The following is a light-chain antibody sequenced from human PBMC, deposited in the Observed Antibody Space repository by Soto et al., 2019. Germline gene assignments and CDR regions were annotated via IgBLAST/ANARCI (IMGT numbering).Light chain of an antibody. J-gene: IGKJ4*01. CDR3: QQYNNWPLT. CDR1: QSISSN. V-gene: IGKV3-15*01. CDR2: GAS. Sequence: EIVMTQSPATLSVSPGERATLSCRASQSISSNLAWYQQKPGQAPRLLIYGASTRGTAIPARFSGSGSGTEFTLTISSLQSEDFAVYFCQQYNNWPLTFGGGTKVGIK.